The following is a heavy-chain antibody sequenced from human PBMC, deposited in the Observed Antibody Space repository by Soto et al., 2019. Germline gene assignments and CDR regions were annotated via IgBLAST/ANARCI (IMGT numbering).Heavy chain of an antibody. CDR2: TSKDGINT. Sequence: QVQLVESGGGVVQPGRSLRLYCAASAFTLSKFAMHWVRQAPGKGLEWVAVTSKDGINTYYADSVKGRFTISRDNSKSTIYLQMNSLRTEDTALYYCARGNMDVWGQGTTVTVSS. D-gene: IGHD1-1*01. CDR3: ARGNMDV. V-gene: IGHV3-30-3*01. J-gene: IGHJ6*02. CDR1: AFTLSKFA.